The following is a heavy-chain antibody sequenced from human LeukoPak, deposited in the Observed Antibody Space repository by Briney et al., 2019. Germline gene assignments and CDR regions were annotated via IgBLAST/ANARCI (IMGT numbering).Heavy chain of an antibody. Sequence: ASVKVSCKASGYTFTSYDINWVRQATGQGREWMGWMNPNSGNTGYAQKFQGRVTMTRNTSISTAYMELSSLRSEDTAVYYCARYGDILTNMDVWGKGTTVTVSS. D-gene: IGHD3-9*01. CDR3: ARYGDILTNMDV. J-gene: IGHJ6*03. CDR2: MNPNSGNT. CDR1: GYTFTSYD. V-gene: IGHV1-8*01.